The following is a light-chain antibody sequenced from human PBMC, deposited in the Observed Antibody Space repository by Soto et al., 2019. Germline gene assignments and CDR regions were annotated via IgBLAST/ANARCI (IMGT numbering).Light chain of an antibody. V-gene: IGLV1-51*01. CDR3: GSWDSSLSAYV. CDR1: SSNIGGNS. J-gene: IGLJ1*01. CDR2: DDD. Sequence: QAVVTQPPSVSVAPGQKVTISCSGSSSNIGGNSVSWYQQLPGTAPKLLIYDDDKRPSGIPDRFSGSKSGTSATLGITGFQTGDEADYYCGSWDSSLSAYVFATGTKLTVL.